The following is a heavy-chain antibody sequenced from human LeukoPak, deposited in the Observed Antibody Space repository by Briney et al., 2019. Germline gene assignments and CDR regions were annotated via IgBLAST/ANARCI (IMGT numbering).Heavy chain of an antibody. V-gene: IGHV4-4*02. CDR2: TWHSGSST. CDR3: ARGNEYTWWQ. CDR1: DGSIKTDYW. J-gene: IGHJ4*02. D-gene: IGHD2-15*01. Sequence: SETLSLTCTVSDGSIKTDYWWTWVRQPPGKGPEWIGETWHSGSSTNYSPSLKSRVTISVDKPKSQFSLKLTSVTAADTAIYYCARGNEYTWWQWSQGTLVTVSS.